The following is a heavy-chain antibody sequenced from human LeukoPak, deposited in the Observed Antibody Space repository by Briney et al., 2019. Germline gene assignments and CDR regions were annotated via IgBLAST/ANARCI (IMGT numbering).Heavy chain of an antibody. CDR2: IFDNRNT. V-gene: IGHV4-59*01. CDR1: GDSISSYY. J-gene: IGHJ4*02. D-gene: IGHD5-18*01. CDR3: ARSGSGYSYGYPFDY. Sequence: SETLSLICTVSGDSISSYYWSWIRQPPGKGLEWIGYIFDNRNTKYNPSLKSRVSLSLDTSKNEFSLNLSSVTAADTAVYYCARSGSGYSYGYPFDYWGQGTLVTVSS.